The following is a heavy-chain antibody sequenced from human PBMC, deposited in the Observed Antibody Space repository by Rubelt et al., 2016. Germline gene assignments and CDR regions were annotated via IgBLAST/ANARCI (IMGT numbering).Heavy chain of an antibody. CDR3: VKEAGIAAAGTDFDY. J-gene: IGHJ4*02. V-gene: IGHV3-64D*06. Sequence: EVQLLESGGGLVQPGGSLRLSCSASGFTFSSYAMHWVRQAPGKGLEYVSAISSNGGSTYYADSVKGRFTISRDNSKNTLYLQMSSLRAGDTAVYYCVKEAGIAAAGTDFDYWGQGTLVTVSS. CDR2: ISSNGGST. D-gene: IGHD6-13*01. CDR1: GFTFSSYA.